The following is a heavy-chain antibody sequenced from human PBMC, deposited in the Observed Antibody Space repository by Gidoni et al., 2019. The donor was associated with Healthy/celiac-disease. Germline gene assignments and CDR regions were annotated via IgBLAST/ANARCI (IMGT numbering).Heavy chain of an antibody. CDR1: GFTFSSYG. CDR2: ISYDGSNK. J-gene: IGHJ4*02. CDR3: ARDFNFRVSEASYFDY. Sequence: QVQLVESGGVVVQPGRSLRLSCAASGFTFSSYGMHWVRQAPGKGLEWVAVISYDGSNKYYADSVKGRFTISRDNSKNTLYLQMNSRRAEDTAVYYWARDFNFRVSEASYFDYWGQGTRVTVSS. D-gene: IGHD2-8*01. V-gene: IGHV3-30*03.